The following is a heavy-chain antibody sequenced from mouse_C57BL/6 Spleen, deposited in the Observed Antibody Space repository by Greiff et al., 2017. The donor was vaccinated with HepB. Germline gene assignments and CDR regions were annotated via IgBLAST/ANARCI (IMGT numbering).Heavy chain of an antibody. D-gene: IGHD1-1*01. V-gene: IGHV1-59*01. Sequence: QVQLKQPGAELVRPGTSVKLSCKASGYTFTSYWMHWVKQRPGQGLEWIGVIDPSDSYTNYNQKFKGKATLTVDTSSSTAYMQLSSLTSEDSAVYYCARYPSYYYGSSYRAMDYWGQGTSVTVSS. J-gene: IGHJ4*01. CDR2: IDPSDSYT. CDR1: GYTFTSYW. CDR3: ARYPSYYYGSSYRAMDY.